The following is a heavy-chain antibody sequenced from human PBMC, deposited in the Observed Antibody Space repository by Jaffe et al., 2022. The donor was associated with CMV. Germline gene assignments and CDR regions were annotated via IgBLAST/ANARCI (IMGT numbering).Heavy chain of an antibody. D-gene: IGHD2-21*02. CDR2: VGTSGAAI. J-gene: IGHJ4*02. Sequence: EVQLVESGGDLVQPGGSLRLSCSASGFTFSRNPMHWVRQAPGRGLEHVSGVGTSGAAIYYADSVRGRFTISRDNSKNTVYLQMTSLRPEDTAVYYCVKDQYCGDDCSDLFDSWGQGTLVTVFS. V-gene: IGHV3-64D*06. CDR1: GFTFSRNP. CDR3: VKDQYCGDDCSDLFDS.